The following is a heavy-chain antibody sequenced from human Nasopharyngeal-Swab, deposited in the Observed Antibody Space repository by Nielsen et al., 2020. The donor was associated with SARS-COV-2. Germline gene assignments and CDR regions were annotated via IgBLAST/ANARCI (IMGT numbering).Heavy chain of an antibody. CDR2: TSSSSSYI. J-gene: IGHJ4*02. CDR1: GFTFSSYS. D-gene: IGHD3-22*01. Sequence: GGSLRLSCAASGFTFSSYSMNWVRQAPGKGLEWVSSTSSSSSYIYYADSVKGRFTISRDNAKNSLYLQMNSLRAEDTAVYYCASPRGYYDSSGAFDYWGQGTLVTVSS. V-gene: IGHV3-21*01. CDR3: ASPRGYYDSSGAFDY.